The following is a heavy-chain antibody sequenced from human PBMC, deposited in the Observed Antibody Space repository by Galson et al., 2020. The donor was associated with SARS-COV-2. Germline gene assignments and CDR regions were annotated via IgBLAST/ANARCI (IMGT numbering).Heavy chain of an antibody. D-gene: IGHD3-10*01. J-gene: IGHJ4*02. V-gene: IGHV1-2*02. CDR3: ARSLWFGELSGY. CDR1: GYTFTGYY. Sequence: ASVKVSCKASGYTFTGYYMHWVRQAPGQGLEWMGWINPNSGGTNYAQKFQGGVTMTRDTSISTAYMELSRLRSDDTAVYYCARSLWFGELSGYWGQGTLVTVSS. CDR2: INPNSGGT.